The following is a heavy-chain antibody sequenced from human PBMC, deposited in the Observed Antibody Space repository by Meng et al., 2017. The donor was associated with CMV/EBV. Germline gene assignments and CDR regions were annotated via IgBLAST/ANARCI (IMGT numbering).Heavy chain of an antibody. CDR1: GFTFSSYA. V-gene: IGHV3-30-3*01. CDR2: ISYDGSNK. J-gene: IGHJ6*02. Sequence: GESLKISCAASGFTFSSYAMHWVRQAPGKGLEWVAVISYDGSNKYYADSVKGRFTISRDNSKNTLYLQMNSLRAEDTAVYYCARDFSPVVPGYYGMDVWGQGTTVTVS. CDR3: ARDFSPVVPGYYGMDV. D-gene: IGHD6-6*01.